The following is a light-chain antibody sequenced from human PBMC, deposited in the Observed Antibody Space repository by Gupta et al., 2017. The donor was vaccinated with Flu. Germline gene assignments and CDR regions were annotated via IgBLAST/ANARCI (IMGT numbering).Light chain of an antibody. J-gene: IGKJ5*01. CDR3: QQRSNWPSIT. CDR1: QSVSFY. CDR2: DAS. V-gene: IGKV3-11*01. Sequence: ATLSLSPGERATLSCRASQSVSFYLAWYQQKPGQAPRLLIYDASNRATGIPARFSGSGSETDFSLTISSLEPEDFAVYYCQQRSNWPSITFGQGTRLEIK.